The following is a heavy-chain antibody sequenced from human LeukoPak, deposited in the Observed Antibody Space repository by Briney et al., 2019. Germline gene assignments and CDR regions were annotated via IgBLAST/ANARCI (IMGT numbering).Heavy chain of an antibody. J-gene: IGHJ4*02. CDR1: GFTLDDYA. CDR2: ISWNSGSI. Sequence: GGSLRLSCAASGFTLDDYAMHWVRQAPGKGLEWVSGISWNSGSIGYADSVKGRFTISRDNAKNSLYLQMNSLRAEDTALYYCAIAGSSSGYSNSDYWGQGTLVTVSS. CDR3: AIAGSSSGYSNSDY. V-gene: IGHV3-9*01. D-gene: IGHD3-22*01.